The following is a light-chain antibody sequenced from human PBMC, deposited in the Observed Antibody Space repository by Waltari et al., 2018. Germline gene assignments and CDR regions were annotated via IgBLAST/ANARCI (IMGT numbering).Light chain of an antibody. CDR2: RNS. CDR1: ISSIGRNY. V-gene: IGLV1-47*01. CDR3: AAWDDSLICPV. Sequence: QSVLTQPPSASGVPGQRVTISCSGSISSIGRNYVYCNQPVPGTAPKPPIYRNSQRPSGVPDRFSGSKSGTSASLAISGLRSEDEAHYYCAAWDDSLICPVFGTGTKVSVL. J-gene: IGLJ1*01.